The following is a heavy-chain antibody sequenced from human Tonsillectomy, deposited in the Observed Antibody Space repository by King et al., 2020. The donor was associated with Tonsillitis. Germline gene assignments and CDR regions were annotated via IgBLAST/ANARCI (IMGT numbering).Heavy chain of an antibody. Sequence: VQLVESGGGLVQPGGSLRLSCAASGFTFSSYAMSWVRQAPGKGLEWVSGISGSGDSTYYADSVKGRFTISRENSKNTLCLQMNSLRAEDTAVYYCAKDHVTSGWWDFDYWGQGTLVTVSS. CDR1: GFTFSSYA. D-gene: IGHD6-19*01. V-gene: IGHV3-23*04. J-gene: IGHJ4*02. CDR2: ISGSGDST. CDR3: AKDHVTSGWWDFDY.